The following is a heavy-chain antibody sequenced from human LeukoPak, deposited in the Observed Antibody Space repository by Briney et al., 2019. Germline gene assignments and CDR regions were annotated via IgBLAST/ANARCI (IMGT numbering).Heavy chain of an antibody. CDR3: ARDKYNSGGDGDFDY. D-gene: IGHD6-19*01. Sequence: PGGSLRLSCAASGFTVTSNYMNWVRQAPGKGLEWVSVIYSGGSTNYADSVKGRFTVSRDNAKNSLYLQMNSLRAEDTAVYYCARDKYNSGGDGDFDYWGQGTLVTVSS. CDR2: IYSGGST. J-gene: IGHJ4*02. CDR1: GFTVTSNY. V-gene: IGHV3-53*01.